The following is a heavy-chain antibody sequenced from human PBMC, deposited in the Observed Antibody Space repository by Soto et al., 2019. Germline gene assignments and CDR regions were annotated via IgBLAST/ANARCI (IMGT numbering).Heavy chain of an antibody. CDR3: ARGSTDSYPGSRIFDF. Sequence: PVGSLRLSCVASGLTFGSRAMSWVRQAPGEGLQWVSTITDTGGDAKYADSVRGRFVISRDNSKKTLYLQMTSLTAEDSAMYFCARGSTDSYPGSRIFDFWGRGTLVTAPQ. V-gene: IGHV3-23*01. D-gene: IGHD3-10*01. CDR2: ITDTGGDA. J-gene: IGHJ4*02. CDR1: GLTFGSRA.